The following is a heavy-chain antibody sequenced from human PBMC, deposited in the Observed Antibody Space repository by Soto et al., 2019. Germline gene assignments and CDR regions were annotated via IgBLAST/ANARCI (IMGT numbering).Heavy chain of an antibody. CDR1: GFSLSTSGVG. CDR2: IYWDDDK. V-gene: IGHV2-5*02. J-gene: IGHJ3*02. Sequence: QITLKESGPTLVKPTQTLTLTCTFSGFSLSTSGVGVGWIRQPPGKALEWLALIYWDDDKRYSPSLKSRLTITKDTSKNQVVLTMTNMDPVDTATYYCAHSFPYSSGWCDAFDIWGQGTMVTVSS. CDR3: AHSFPYSSGWCDAFDI. D-gene: IGHD6-19*01.